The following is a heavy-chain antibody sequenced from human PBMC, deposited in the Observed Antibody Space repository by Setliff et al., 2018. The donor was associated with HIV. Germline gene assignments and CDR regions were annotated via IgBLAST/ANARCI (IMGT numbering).Heavy chain of an antibody. D-gene: IGHD6-6*01. CDR2: IYYSGNT. CDR3: VRAEYSSSSDWFAP. J-gene: IGHJ5*02. CDR1: GGSISSEGYY. Sequence: SETLSLTCTVSGGSISSEGYYWSWIRQHPGKGLEWIGYIYYSGNTYYRPSLKSRLNISVDTSKNQFSLKLRSVTAADTAVYYCVRAEYSSSSDWFAPWGQGALVTVSS. V-gene: IGHV4-31*03.